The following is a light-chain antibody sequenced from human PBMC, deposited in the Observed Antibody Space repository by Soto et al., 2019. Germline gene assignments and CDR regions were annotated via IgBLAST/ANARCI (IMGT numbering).Light chain of an antibody. CDR2: TND. Sequence: QSVVSHPPSASGGPWPTVPPSFSGNNSTIGTSSVHWYKHLPGTAPKPLIYTNDQRPSGVPDRFSGSKSGTSASLAISGLQSEDEADYYCAVWDDSLNGHVFGAGTKVTVL. CDR1: NSTIGTSS. V-gene: IGLV1-44*01. CDR3: AVWDDSLNGHV. J-gene: IGLJ1*01.